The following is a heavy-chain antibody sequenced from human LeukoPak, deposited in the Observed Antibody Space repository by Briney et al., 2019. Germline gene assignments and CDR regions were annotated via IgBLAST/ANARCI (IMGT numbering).Heavy chain of an antibody. Sequence: GGSLRLSCAASGFSFSNYGMHWVRQAPGKGLEWVALIQSDGSKTYSADPVKGRFTISRDNPRNTLYLQMNRLRPEDTAVYCCAKRYCKSATCRSDMDAWGQGTTVTVSS. D-gene: IGHD2-15*01. CDR1: GFSFSNYG. CDR2: IQSDGSKT. V-gene: IGHV3-30*02. J-gene: IGHJ6*02. CDR3: AKRYCKSATCRSDMDA.